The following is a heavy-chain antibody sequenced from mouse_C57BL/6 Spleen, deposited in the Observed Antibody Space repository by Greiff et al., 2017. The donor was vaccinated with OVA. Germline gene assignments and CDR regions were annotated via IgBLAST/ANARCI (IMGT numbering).Heavy chain of an antibody. CDR2: INPNNGGT. D-gene: IGHD2-3*01. Sequence: VQLQQSGPELVKPGASVKISCKASGYTFTDYYMNWVKQSHGKSLEWIGDINPNNGGTSYNQKFKGKATLTVDKSSSTAYMELRSLTSEDSAVYYCARWLLGYWYFDVWGTGTTVTVSS. CDR3: ARWLLGYWYFDV. V-gene: IGHV1-26*01. CDR1: GYTFTDYY. J-gene: IGHJ1*03.